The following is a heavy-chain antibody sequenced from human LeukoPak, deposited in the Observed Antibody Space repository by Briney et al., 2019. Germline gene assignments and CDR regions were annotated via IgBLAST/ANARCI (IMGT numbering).Heavy chain of an antibody. D-gene: IGHD3-16*02. J-gene: IGHJ4*02. CDR1: GYTFTSYD. V-gene: IGHV1-8*01. CDR2: MNPNSGNT. Sequence: GASVKVSCKAPGYTFTSYDINWVRQATGQGLEWMGWMNPNSGNTGYAQKFQGRVTMTRNTSMSTAYMELSSLRSEDTAVYYCARFGEYVWGSYRSDYWGQGTLVTDPS. CDR3: ARFGEYVWGSYRSDY.